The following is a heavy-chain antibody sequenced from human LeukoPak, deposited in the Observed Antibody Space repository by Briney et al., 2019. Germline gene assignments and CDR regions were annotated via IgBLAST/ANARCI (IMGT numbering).Heavy chain of an antibody. CDR1: GGSISSGGYY. Sequence: SETLSLTCTVSGGSISSGGYYWSWIRQHPGKGLEWIGYIYYSGSTYYNPSLKSRVTISVDTSKNQFSLKLSSVTAADTAVYYCAREIHYYDSSGYYGYVEYFDLWGRGTLVTVSS. J-gene: IGHJ2*01. CDR3: AREIHYYDSSGYYGYVEYFDL. CDR2: IYYSGST. V-gene: IGHV4-31*03. D-gene: IGHD3-22*01.